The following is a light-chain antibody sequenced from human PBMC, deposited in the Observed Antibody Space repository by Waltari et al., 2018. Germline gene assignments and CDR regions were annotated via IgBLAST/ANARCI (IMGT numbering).Light chain of an antibody. CDR1: KLGDKY. CDR2: QES. J-gene: IGLJ1*01. CDR3: QAWDSSTYV. Sequence: SYELTQPPSVSVSPGQTASITCSGDKLGDKYVCWYQKKPGQSPVLVIYQESKRPSGIPERFSGSNSGNTATLTISGTQAMDEADYYCQAWDSSTYVFGTGTKVTVL. V-gene: IGLV3-1*01.